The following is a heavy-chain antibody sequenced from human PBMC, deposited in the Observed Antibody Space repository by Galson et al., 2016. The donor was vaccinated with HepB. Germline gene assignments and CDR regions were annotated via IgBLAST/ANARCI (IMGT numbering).Heavy chain of an antibody. J-gene: IGHJ4*02. CDR2: IYYTGTI. CDR3: ARAVKGGAVRLDY. D-gene: IGHD3-10*01. V-gene: IGHV4-39*07. Sequence: SETLSLTCSVSGGSISNQDSYWGWVRQPPGEPLEWIASIYYTGTILYNPSLKSRVTMSKDTSNNQFSLKLRSVTAADTAIYFCARAVKGGAVRLDYWGQGTLVTVSS. CDR1: GGSISNQDSY.